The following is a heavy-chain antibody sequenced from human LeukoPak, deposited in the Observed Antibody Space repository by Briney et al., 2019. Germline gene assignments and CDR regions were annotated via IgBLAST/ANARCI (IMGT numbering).Heavy chain of an antibody. CDR3: ARAWGGYGFRYYYYYYMDV. CDR2: INPIFGTA. V-gene: IGHV1-69*13. Sequence: SVKVSCKASGGTFSSYAISWVRQAPGQGLEWMGGINPIFGTANYAQKFQGRVTITADESTSTAYMELSSLRSEDTAVYYCARAWGGYGFRYYYYYYMDVWGKGTTVTVSS. J-gene: IGHJ6*03. D-gene: IGHD3-16*01. CDR1: GGTFSSYA.